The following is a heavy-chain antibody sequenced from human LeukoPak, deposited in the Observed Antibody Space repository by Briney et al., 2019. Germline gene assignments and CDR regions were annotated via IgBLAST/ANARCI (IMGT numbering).Heavy chain of an antibody. CDR3: AKDPTMESTNFFDY. CDR2: ISGSGGST. V-gene: IGHV3-23*01. Sequence: PGGSLRLPCAASGFTFSSQAMSWVRQAPGKGLEWVSAISGSGGSTYYADSVKGRFTISRDNSKNTLYLQMNSLRAEDTAVYYCAKDPTMESTNFFDYWGQGTLVTVSS. CDR1: GFTFSSQA. J-gene: IGHJ4*02. D-gene: IGHD5/OR15-5a*01.